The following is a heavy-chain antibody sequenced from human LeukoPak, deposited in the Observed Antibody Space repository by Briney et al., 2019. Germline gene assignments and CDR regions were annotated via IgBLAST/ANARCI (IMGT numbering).Heavy chain of an antibody. CDR3: ARESYYDSSVYYN. CDR2: INHSGST. CDR1: GGSLSGYY. V-gene: IGHV4-34*01. Sequence: SETLSLTCTVYGGSLSGYYWSWIRQPPGKGLEWIGEINHSGSTNYNPSLKSRVTISVDTSKNQFSLKLSSVTAADTAVYYCARESYYDSSVYYNWGQGTLVTVSS. D-gene: IGHD3-22*01. J-gene: IGHJ4*02.